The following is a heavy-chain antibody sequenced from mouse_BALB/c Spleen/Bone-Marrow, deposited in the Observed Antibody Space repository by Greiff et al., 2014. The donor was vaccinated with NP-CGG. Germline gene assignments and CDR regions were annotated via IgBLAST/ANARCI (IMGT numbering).Heavy chain of an antibody. V-gene: IGHV1-80*01. CDR1: GYAFSSYW. CDR2: IYPGDGDA. J-gene: IGHJ4*01. Sequence: QVQLQQPGAELVRPGSSVKISCKASGYAFSSYWMNWVKQRPGQGLEWIGQIYPGDGDANYNGKFKSKATLTADKSSSTAYMQLSSLTSEDSAVYFCARGVPMDYWGQGTSVTVS. CDR3: ARGVPMDY.